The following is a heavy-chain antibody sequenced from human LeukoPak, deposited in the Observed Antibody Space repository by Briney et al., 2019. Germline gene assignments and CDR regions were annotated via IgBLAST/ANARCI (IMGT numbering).Heavy chain of an antibody. Sequence: GGSLRLSCEASGFTFNSYSMNWVRQAPGKGLEWVAYISRDGSPIYYADSVRGRFTISRDNAKNSLYLQMNSLRAEDTAVYYCARVRYNSGYIFDSWGQGTLVAVSS. V-gene: IGHV3-48*04. CDR2: ISRDGSPI. J-gene: IGHJ4*02. CDR1: GFTFNSYS. CDR3: ARVRYNSGYIFDS. D-gene: IGHD5-18*01.